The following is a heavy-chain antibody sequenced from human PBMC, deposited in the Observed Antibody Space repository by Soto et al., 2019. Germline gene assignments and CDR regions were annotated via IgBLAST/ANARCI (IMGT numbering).Heavy chain of an antibody. CDR3: AKAGSSSYNPFDY. D-gene: IGHD6-6*01. J-gene: IGHJ4*02. CDR1: GFTFISYA. Sequence: GGSLRLSCAASGFTFISYAISWVRKAPGKGLEWVSAISGSGGSTYYADSVKGRFTISRDNSKNTLYLQMNSLRAEDTAVYYCAKAGSSSYNPFDYWGLGTLVTVSS. CDR2: ISGSGGST. V-gene: IGHV3-23*01.